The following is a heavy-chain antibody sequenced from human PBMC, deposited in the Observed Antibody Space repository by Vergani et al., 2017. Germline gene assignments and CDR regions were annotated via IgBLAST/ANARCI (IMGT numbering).Heavy chain of an antibody. D-gene: IGHD3-10*01. CDR1: GGSISSGSYY. CDR2: IYTSGST. J-gene: IGHJ5*02. V-gene: IGHV4-61*02. CDR3: AGGEGSWSNNWFDP. Sequence: QVQLQESGPGLVKPSQTLSLTCTVSGGSISSGSYYWSWIRQPAGKGLEWIGRIYTSGSTNYNPSLKSRVTMSVDTSKNQFSLKLGSVTAADAAVYYCAGGEGSWSNNWFDPWGQGTLVTVSS.